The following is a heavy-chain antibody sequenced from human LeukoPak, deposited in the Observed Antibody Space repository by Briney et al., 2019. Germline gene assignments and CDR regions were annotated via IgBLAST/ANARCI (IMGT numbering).Heavy chain of an antibody. V-gene: IGHV3-21*01. Sequence: GGSLRLSCAASGFTFSSYSMNWVRQAPGKGLEWVSSISSSSSYIYYADSVKGRFTISRDNAKNSLYLQMNSLRAEDTAVYYCAREAFEDYYDSSGYYGVWGKGTTVTISS. J-gene: IGHJ6*04. CDR3: AREAFEDYYDSSGYYGV. D-gene: IGHD3-22*01. CDR2: ISSSSSYI. CDR1: GFTFSSYS.